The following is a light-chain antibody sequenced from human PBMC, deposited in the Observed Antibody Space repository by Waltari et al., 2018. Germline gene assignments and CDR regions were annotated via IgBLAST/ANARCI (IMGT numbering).Light chain of an antibody. CDR1: DSDVGAYDF. CDR3: SSYTSSSTLV. Sequence: ALTQPASVSGSPGQSITISCSGTDSDVGAYDFVSWYQQHPGKAPHLIIYEVSNRPSGISNRFSGSKSGNTASLTISGLQAEDEADYYCSSYTSSSTLVFGGGTKLTVL. V-gene: IGLV2-14*01. J-gene: IGLJ2*01. CDR2: EVS.